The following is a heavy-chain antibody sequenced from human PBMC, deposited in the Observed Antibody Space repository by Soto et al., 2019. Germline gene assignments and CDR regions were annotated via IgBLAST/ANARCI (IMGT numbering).Heavy chain of an antibody. CDR2: IYSGGST. CDR1: GFTVSSNC. Sequence: EVQLVESGGGLVQPGGSLRLSCAASGFTVSSNCMSWVRQAPGKGLEWVSVIYSGGSTYYADSVKGRFTISRDNSKNTLYLQMNSLRAEDTALYYCARPPTPRENWYFDLWGRGTLVTVSP. J-gene: IGHJ2*01. V-gene: IGHV3-66*04. CDR3: ARPPTPRENWYFDL.